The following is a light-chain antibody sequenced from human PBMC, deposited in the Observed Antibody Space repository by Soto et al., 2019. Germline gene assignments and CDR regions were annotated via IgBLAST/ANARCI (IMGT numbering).Light chain of an antibody. CDR2: DAS. CDR3: QQYGSSST. J-gene: IGKJ5*01. V-gene: IGKV3-20*01. Sequence: EIVLTQSPGTLSLSPGEGATLSCRASQSISSNFLAWYQQKRGQAPRLLIYDASNRATGIPARFSGSGSGTDFTLTISRLEPDDFAVYYCQQYGSSSTFGQGTRLEIK. CDR1: QSISSNF.